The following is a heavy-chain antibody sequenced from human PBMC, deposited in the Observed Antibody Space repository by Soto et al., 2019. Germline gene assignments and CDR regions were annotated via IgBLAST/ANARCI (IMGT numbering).Heavy chain of an antibody. V-gene: IGHV1-8*01. CDR1: GYTFTSYD. J-gene: IGHJ6*02. Sequence: ASVKVSCKASGYTFTSYDINWVRQATGQGLEWMGWMNPNSGNTGYAQKFQGRVTMTRNTSISTAYMELSSLRSEDTAVYYCAKSGDYYYCMDVWGQGTMVTVSS. CDR2: MNPNSGNT. D-gene: IGHD3-10*01. CDR3: AKSGDYYYCMDV.